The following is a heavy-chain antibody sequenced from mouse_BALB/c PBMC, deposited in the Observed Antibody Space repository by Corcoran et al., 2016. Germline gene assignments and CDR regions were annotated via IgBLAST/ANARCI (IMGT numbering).Heavy chain of an antibody. CDR3: ARFVPPY. CDR2: IDTANGNT. J-gene: IGHJ3*01. Sequence: EVQLQQSGAELVKPGDSVKVSCTASGFNIKDTYMHWVKQRPEQGLEWIGRIDTANGNTKYDPKFQGKATITADTSANTAYLQLSSLTSEYTAVYYRARFVPPYWGQGTLVTVSA. V-gene: IGHV14-3*02. CDR1: GFNIKDTY. D-gene: IGHD6-1*01.